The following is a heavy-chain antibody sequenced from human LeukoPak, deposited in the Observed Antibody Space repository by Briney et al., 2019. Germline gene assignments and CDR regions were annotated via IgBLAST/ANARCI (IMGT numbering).Heavy chain of an antibody. Sequence: SETLSLTCTVSGGSISTYYWSWIRQPPGKGLEWIAYIDYSASTNYNPSLKSRVTISVDTSKNQFSLKLSSVTAADTAMYYCARHCYASGSDPFCYFDYWGQGILVTVSS. J-gene: IGHJ4*02. CDR1: GGSISTYY. CDR3: ARHCYASGSDPFCYFDY. CDR2: IDYSAST. V-gene: IGHV4-59*08. D-gene: IGHD3-10*01.